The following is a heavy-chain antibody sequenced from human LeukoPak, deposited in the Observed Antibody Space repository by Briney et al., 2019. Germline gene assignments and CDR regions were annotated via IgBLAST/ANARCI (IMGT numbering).Heavy chain of an antibody. CDR3: ASSSNYDILPAPHY. CDR1: GGSFSGYY. Sequence: SETLSLTCAVYGGSFSGYYWSWIRQPPGKGLEWIGEINHSGSNNYNPSLKSGVTISVDTSKNQFFLKLSSVTAADTAVYYCASSSNYDILPAPHYWGQGTLVTVSS. J-gene: IGHJ4*02. CDR2: INHSGSN. D-gene: IGHD3-9*01. V-gene: IGHV4-34*01.